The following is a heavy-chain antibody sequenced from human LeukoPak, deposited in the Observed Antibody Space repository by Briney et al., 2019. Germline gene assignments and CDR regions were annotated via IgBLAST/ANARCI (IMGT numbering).Heavy chain of an antibody. CDR1: GFTFSNAW. CDR3: TTAPYIVVVPAARDDAFDI. V-gene: IGHV3-15*01. Sequence: GGSLRLSCAASGFTFSNAWMSWVRQAPGKGLEWVDRIKSKTDGGTTDYAAPVKGRFTISRDDSKNTLYLQMNSLKTEDTAVYYCTTAPYIVVVPAARDDAFDIWGQGTMVTVSS. J-gene: IGHJ3*02. D-gene: IGHD2-2*01. CDR2: IKSKTDGGTT.